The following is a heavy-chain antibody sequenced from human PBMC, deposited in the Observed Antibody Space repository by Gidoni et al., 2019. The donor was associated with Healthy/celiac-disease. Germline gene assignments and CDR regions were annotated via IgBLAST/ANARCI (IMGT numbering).Heavy chain of an antibody. D-gene: IGHD3-16*02. CDR2: IKSKTDGGTT. V-gene: IGHV3-15*01. Sequence: EVQLVESGGGLVKPGGSLRLSCAASGFTFRNVWMSWVRQAPGKGLEWVGRIKSKTDGGTTDYAAPVKGRFTISRDDSKNTLYLQMNSLKTEDTAVYYCTTDSGGLMITFGGVIAMANNDYWGQGTLVTVSS. CDR1: GFTFRNVW. CDR3: TTDSGGLMITFGGVIAMANNDY. J-gene: IGHJ4*02.